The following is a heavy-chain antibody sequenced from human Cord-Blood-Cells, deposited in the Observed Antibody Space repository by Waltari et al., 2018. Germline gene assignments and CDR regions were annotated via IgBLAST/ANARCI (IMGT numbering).Heavy chain of an antibody. CDR1: GFTFSSSA. CDR2: ISYDGSNK. D-gene: IGHD3-16*01. CDR3: AREVTYYFDY. Sequence: VQLVESGGGGVQPGRSLRLSCAASGFTFSSSAMPRVRQAPGKGLEWVAVISYDGSNKYYADSVKGRFTISRDNSKNTLYLQMNSLRAEDTAVYYCAREVTYYFDYWGQGTLVTVSS. V-gene: IGHV3-30*04. J-gene: IGHJ4*02.